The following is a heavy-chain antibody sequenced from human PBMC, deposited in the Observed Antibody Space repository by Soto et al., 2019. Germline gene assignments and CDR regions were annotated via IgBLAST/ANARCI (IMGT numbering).Heavy chain of an antibody. V-gene: IGHV1-8*01. D-gene: IGHD3-9*01. CDR3: AVTYYDIWTGYPDAFDI. CDR2: MNPNSGNT. J-gene: IGHJ3*02. CDR1: GYTFTSYD. Sequence: QVQLVQSGAEVKKPGASVKVSCKASGYTFTSYDINWVRQATGQGLEWMGWMNPNSGNTGYAQKVQGRVTMTRNTSISTAYMELSSLRSEDTAVYYCAVTYYDIWTGYPDAFDIWGQGTMVTVSS.